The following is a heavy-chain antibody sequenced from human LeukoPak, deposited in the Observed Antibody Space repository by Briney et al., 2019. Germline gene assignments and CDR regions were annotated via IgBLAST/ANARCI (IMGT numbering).Heavy chain of an antibody. CDR3: ARASYYYDSSGYYFNWFDP. Sequence: SVKVSCKASGGTFSSYAISWVRQAPGQGLEWMGGIISIFGTANYAQKFQGRVTITTDESTSTAYMELSSLRSEDTAVYYGARASYYYDSSGYYFNWFDPWGQGTLVTVSS. V-gene: IGHV1-69*05. D-gene: IGHD3-22*01. CDR2: IISIFGTA. J-gene: IGHJ5*02. CDR1: GGTFSSYA.